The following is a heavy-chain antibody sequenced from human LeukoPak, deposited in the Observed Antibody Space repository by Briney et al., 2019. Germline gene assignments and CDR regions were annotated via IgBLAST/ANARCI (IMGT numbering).Heavy chain of an antibody. CDR1: GYTFTGYY. Sequence: ASVKVSCKASGYTFTGYYMHWVRQAPGQGLEWMGWINPNSCGPNYAQKLQGRVTMTRDTSISTAYMELSRLRSDDTAVYYCARGPSSPTVTVDYWGQGTLVTVSS. D-gene: IGHD4-17*01. CDR2: INPNSCGP. J-gene: IGHJ4*02. CDR3: ARGPSSPTVTVDY. V-gene: IGHV1-2*02.